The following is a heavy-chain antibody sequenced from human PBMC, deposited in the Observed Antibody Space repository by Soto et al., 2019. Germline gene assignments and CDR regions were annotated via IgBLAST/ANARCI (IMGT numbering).Heavy chain of an antibody. J-gene: IGHJ4*02. V-gene: IGHV4-59*01. CDR2: IYYSGST. CDR3: GIVMVNNGVYYMDY. Sequence: SETVSLTCTVSGGSISSYYWSWIRQPPGKGLEWIGYIYYSGSTNYNPSLKSRVTISVDTSKNQFSLKLSSVTAGDTAVYYCGIVMVNNGVYYMDYWGQGTQVTFSS. CDR1: GGSISSYY. D-gene: IGHD2-8*01.